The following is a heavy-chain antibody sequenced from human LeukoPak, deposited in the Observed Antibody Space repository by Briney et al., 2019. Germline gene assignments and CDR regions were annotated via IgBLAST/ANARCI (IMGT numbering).Heavy chain of an antibody. D-gene: IGHD2-15*01. V-gene: IGHV4-4*07. CDR1: GGSISSYY. CDR2: IYTSGST. J-gene: IGHJ6*03. Sequence: SETLSLTCTVSGGSISSYYWSWIRQPAGKGLEWIGRIYTSGSTNYNPSLKSRVTMSVDTSKNQFSLKLSSVTAADTAVYYCARDQSGCSGGGCYKGASYYYYMDVWGKGTTVTVSS. CDR3: ARDQSGCSGGGCYKGASYYYYMDV.